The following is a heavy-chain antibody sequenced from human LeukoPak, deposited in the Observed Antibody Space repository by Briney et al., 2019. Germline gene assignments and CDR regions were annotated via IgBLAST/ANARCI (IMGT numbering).Heavy chain of an antibody. CDR2: IHYSGRA. D-gene: IGHD3-16*01. Sequence: SETLSLTCTVSGGSISGYYWTWVRQPPGKGLEWIGQIHYSGRADYNPSLKSRITISVDTSKNQMSLKPTSVTAAGTAIYYCARFGVDYDMGVWGQGTTVTVSS. J-gene: IGHJ6*02. CDR3: ARFGVDYDMGV. V-gene: IGHV4-59*01. CDR1: GGSISGYY.